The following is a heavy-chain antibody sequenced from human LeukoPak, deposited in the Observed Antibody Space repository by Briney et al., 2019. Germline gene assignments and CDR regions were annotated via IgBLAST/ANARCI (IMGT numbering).Heavy chain of an antibody. V-gene: IGHV1-69*13. J-gene: IGHJ4*02. CDR3: ARGRWLQSNFDY. CDR1: GGTFSSYA. D-gene: IGHD5-24*01. Sequence: SVEVSCKASGGTFSSYAISWVRQAPGQGLEWMGGIIPIFGTANYAQKFQGRVTITADESTSTAYMELSSLRSEDTAVYYCARGRWLQSNFDYWGQGTLVTVSS. CDR2: IIPIFGTA.